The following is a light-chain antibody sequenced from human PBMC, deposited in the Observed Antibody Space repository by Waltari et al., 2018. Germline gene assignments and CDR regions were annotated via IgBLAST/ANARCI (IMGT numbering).Light chain of an antibody. CDR3: QQYYSMPWT. J-gene: IGKJ1*01. Sequence: DIVMTQSPDSLAVSLGERATLNCKSSQNLLYTSNNKNSLAWYQQKPGQPPKLLIYWASTRQSGVPDRFGGSGSGTDFTLTISILQAEDVALYYCQQYYSMPWTLGQGTKVEIK. V-gene: IGKV4-1*01. CDR1: QNLLYTSNNKNS. CDR2: WAS.